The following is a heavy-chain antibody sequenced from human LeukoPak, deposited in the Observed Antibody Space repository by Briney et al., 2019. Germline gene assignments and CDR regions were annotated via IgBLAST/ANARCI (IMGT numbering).Heavy chain of an antibody. CDR2: IYYTGST. J-gene: IGHJ5*02. CDR3: ARVGTSSWYGLGYFDP. D-gene: IGHD6-13*01. Sequence: PSETLSLTCTVSGDSISSYYWSWIRQPPGKGLEWIAYIYYTGSTKYNPSLKSRVTISVDTSRNQFSLKLTTVTAADTAVYYCARVGTSSWYGLGYFDPWGQGTPVTVSS. CDR1: GDSISSYY. V-gene: IGHV4-59*01.